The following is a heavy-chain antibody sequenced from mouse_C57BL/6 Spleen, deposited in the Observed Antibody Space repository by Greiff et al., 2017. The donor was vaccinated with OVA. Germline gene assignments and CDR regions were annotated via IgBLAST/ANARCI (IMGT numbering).Heavy chain of an antibody. CDR1: GYSFTDYN. CDR2: INPNYGTT. D-gene: IGHD2-1*01. J-gene: IGHJ4*01. CDR3: ARSSEEGNYVYAMDY. Sequence: VQLQQSGPELVKPGASVKISCKASGYSFTDYNMNWVKQSNGKSLEWIGVINPNYGTTSYNQKFKGKATLTVDQSSSTAYMQLNSLTSEDSADYYCARSSEEGNYVYAMDYWGQGTSVTVSS. V-gene: IGHV1-39*01.